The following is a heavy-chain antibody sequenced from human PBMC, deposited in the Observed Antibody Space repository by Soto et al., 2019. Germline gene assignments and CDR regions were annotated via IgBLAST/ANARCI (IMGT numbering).Heavy chain of an antibody. CDR3: ARLPQLVPSHWYFDL. CDR2: ISAYNGNT. V-gene: IGHV1-18*01. J-gene: IGHJ2*01. D-gene: IGHD6-13*01. CDR1: GSTFPSLG. Sequence: QVQLVQSGAEVKKPGASVKVSCKASGSTFPSLGISWVRRAPGQGLGGMGWISAYNGNTNYAQKLQGRVTMTTDTSTSTAYMELRSLRSDDTAVYYCARLPQLVPSHWYFDLWGRGTLVTVSS.